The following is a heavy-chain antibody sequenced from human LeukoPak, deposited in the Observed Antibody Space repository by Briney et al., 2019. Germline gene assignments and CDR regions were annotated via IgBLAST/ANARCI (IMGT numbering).Heavy chain of an antibody. CDR3: ARGDLESTVTTFGY. CDR1: GFTFSSYE. J-gene: IGHJ4*02. D-gene: IGHD4-17*01. CDR2: ISSSGSTI. V-gene: IGHV3-48*03. Sequence: GGSLRLSCAASGFTFSSYEMNWVRQAPGKGLEWVSYISSSGSTIYYADSVKGRFTISRDNAKNSLYLQMNSLRAEDTAVYYCARGDLESTVTTFGYWGQGTLVTVSS.